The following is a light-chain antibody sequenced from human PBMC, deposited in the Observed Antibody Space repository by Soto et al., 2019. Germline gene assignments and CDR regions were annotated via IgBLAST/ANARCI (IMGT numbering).Light chain of an antibody. Sequence: EIVMTQSPATLPVSPGERATLSCRASQSVSFNLAWYQQTPGQAPRLLIYDTSNRATGIPARFSGSGSGTDFTLTISSLETEDFAVYYCQQRSDWPPTFGQGTKVDIK. CDR2: DTS. CDR1: QSVSFN. V-gene: IGKV3-11*01. J-gene: IGKJ1*01. CDR3: QQRSDWPPT.